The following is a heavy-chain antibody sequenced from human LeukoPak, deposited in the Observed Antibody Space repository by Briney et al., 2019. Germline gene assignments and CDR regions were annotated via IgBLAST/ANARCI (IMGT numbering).Heavy chain of an antibody. CDR2: ISHGGTT. CDR3: TRENRPFCPFAY. D-gene: IGHD2/OR15-2a*01. V-gene: IGHV4-4*02. CDR1: GYPFSGSD. Sequence: GSLRLSCAASGYPFSGSDIHWVRQAPGKGLEWIGEISHGGTTNYNPSLRSRVAMSLDRANNQFSLSLTSVTAADTAVYYCTRENRPFCPFAYWGQGVLVTVSS. J-gene: IGHJ4*02.